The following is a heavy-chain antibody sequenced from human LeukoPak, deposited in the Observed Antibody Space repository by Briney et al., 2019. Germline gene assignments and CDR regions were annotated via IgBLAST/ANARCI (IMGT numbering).Heavy chain of an antibody. V-gene: IGHV4-39*07. CDR3: ARIRGFGADYYYYYMDV. CDR1: GGSISSNSYY. CDR2: ENT. J-gene: IGHJ6*03. D-gene: IGHD3-10*01. Sequence: MPSETLSLTCIVFGGSISSNSYYWGWIRQPPGKGLEWIGENTYYNPSLKSRVSISVDTSKNQFSLRLSSVTAADTAVYYCARIRGFGADYYYYYMDVWGKGTTVTVSS.